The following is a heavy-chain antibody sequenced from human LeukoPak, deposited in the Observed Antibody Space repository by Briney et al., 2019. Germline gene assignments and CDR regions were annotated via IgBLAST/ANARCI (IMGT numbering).Heavy chain of an antibody. CDR2: TYYRSKWYN. D-gene: IGHD2-2*01. CDR1: GDSVSSNSAA. V-gene: IGHV6-1*01. Sequence: SQTLSLTCAIPGDSVSSNSAAWNWIRQSPSRGLEWLGRTYYRSKWYNDYAVSVKSRITINPDTSKNQFSLQLNSVTPEDTAVYYCARADCSSTSCYLDYWGQGTLVTVSS. CDR3: ARADCSSTSCYLDY. J-gene: IGHJ4*02.